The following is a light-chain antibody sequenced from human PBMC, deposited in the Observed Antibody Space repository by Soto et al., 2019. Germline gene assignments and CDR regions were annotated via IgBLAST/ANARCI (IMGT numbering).Light chain of an antibody. CDR2: GAS. CDR3: QHYGSSPPSWT. CDR1: QSVASTY. J-gene: IGKJ1*01. V-gene: IGKV3-20*01. Sequence: EIVLTQSPGTLSLSPAERATLSCRASQSVASTYLAWYQQKPGQAPRLLIYGASSRATGIPDRFSGSGSGTDFTLTISILEPEDFAFDYCQHYGSSPPSWTFGQGTKVEIK.